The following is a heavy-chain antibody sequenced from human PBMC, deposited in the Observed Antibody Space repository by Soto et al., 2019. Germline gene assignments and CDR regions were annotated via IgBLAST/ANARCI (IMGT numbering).Heavy chain of an antibody. CDR2: ISSSSSYI. V-gene: IGHV3-21*01. J-gene: IGHJ5*02. CDR1: GFTFSSYS. D-gene: IGHD3-10*01. Sequence: EVQLVESGGGLVKPGGSLRLSCAASGFTFSSYSMNWVRQAPGKGLEWVSSISSSSSYIYYADSVKGRFTISRDNAKNSLYLQMNGLRAEGTAVYYWAKQLWFGHGPFDPWGQGTLVTVSS. CDR3: AKQLWFGHGPFDP.